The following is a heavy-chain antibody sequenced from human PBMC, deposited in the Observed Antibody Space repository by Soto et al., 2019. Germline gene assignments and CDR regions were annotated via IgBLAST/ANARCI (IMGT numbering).Heavy chain of an antibody. J-gene: IGHJ6*03. CDR2: IKRDGSTT. CDR3: ARGAINYYSEDV. CDR1: GFTFSDYW. V-gene: IGHV3-74*01. Sequence: EVQLVESGGGLVQPGGSLRLSCAASGFTFSDYWMHWVRQAPGKGLEWVSRIKRDGSTTNYADSVKGRFTISRDNAKNRLYWEMNSLRVEDTADYYCARGAINYYSEDVWAKGPRSPSP.